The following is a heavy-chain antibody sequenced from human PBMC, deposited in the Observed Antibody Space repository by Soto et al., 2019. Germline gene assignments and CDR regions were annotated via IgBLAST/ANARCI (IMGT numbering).Heavy chain of an antibody. CDR2: IYYSGST. V-gene: IGHV4-59*01. D-gene: IGHD6-13*01. CDR1: GGSISSYY. J-gene: IGHJ6*02. CDR3: ARDRGQQLVLGYYYYGMDV. Sequence: SETLSLTCTVSGGSISSYYWSWIRQPPGKGLEWIGYIYYSGSTNYNPSLKSRVTISVDTSKNQFSLKLSSVTAADTAVYYCARDRGQQLVLGYYYYGMDVWGQGTTVTVSS.